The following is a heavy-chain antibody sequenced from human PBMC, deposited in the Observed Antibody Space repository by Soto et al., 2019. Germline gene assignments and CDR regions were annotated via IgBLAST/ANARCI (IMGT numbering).Heavy chain of an antibody. CDR3: AKDSRRSDTPRDFWSGSYNWFDP. CDR2: ISYDGSNK. V-gene: IGHV3-30*18. Sequence: GSLRLSCAASGFTFSSYGMHWVRQAPGKGLEWVAVISYDGSNKYYADSVKGRFTISRDNSKNTLYLQMNSLRAEDTAVYYCAKDSRRSDTPRDFWSGSYNWFDPWGQGTLVTVSS. D-gene: IGHD3-3*01. J-gene: IGHJ5*02. CDR1: GFTFSSYG.